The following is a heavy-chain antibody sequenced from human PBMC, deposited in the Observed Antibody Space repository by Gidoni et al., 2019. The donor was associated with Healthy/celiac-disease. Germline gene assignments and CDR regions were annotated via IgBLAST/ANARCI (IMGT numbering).Heavy chain of an antibody. CDR1: GFTFSSHS. Sequence: EVQLVESGGGLVKPGGSLRLSCAASGFTFSSHSMNWVRQAPGKGLEWVSSISSSSSYIYYADSVKGRFTISRDNAKNSLYLQMNSLRAEDTAVYYCARDSPQTKLIAARLFDYWGQGTLVTVSS. J-gene: IGHJ4*02. D-gene: IGHD6-6*01. V-gene: IGHV3-21*01. CDR2: ISSSSSYI. CDR3: ARDSPQTKLIAARLFDY.